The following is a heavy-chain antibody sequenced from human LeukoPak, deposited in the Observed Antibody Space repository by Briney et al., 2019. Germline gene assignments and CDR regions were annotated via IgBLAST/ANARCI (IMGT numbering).Heavy chain of an antibody. CDR2: IVVGSGNT. CDR1: GFTFTSSA. V-gene: IGHV1-58*01. Sequence: SVKVSCKASGFTFTSSAVQWVRQARGQRLEWIGWIVVGSGNTNYAQKFQERVTITRDMSTSTAYMELSSLRSEDTAVYYCARNTETAIPLPYYFDYWGQGTLVTVSS. J-gene: IGHJ4*02. CDR3: ARNTETAIPLPYYFDY. D-gene: IGHD2-21*02.